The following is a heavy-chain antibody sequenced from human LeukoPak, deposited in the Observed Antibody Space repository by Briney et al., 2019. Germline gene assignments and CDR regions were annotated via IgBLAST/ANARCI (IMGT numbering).Heavy chain of an antibody. CDR3: ARGRWELLSFYFDY. Sequence: SETLSLTCAVYGGSFSGYYWSWLRQPPGKGLEWIGEINHSGSTNYNPSLKGRVTISVDTSKNHFSLKLSSVTAADTAVYYCARGRWELLSFYFDYWGQGTLVTVSS. CDR2: INHSGST. J-gene: IGHJ4*02. CDR1: GGSFSGYY. V-gene: IGHV4-34*01. D-gene: IGHD1-26*01.